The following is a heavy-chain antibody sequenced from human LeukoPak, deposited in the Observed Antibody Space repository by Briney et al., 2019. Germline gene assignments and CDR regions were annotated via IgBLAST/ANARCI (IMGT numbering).Heavy chain of an antibody. CDR1: GGSISSYY. Sequence: PSETLSLTCTVSGGSISSYYWSWIRHPPGKGLEWIAYMYYSGSTNYNPSLKSRVTISVDTSKNQFSLKLSSVTAADTAVYYCARGIVGATYFDYWGQGTLVTVSS. V-gene: IGHV4-59*01. CDR3: ARGIVGATYFDY. CDR2: MYYSGST. D-gene: IGHD1-26*01. J-gene: IGHJ4*02.